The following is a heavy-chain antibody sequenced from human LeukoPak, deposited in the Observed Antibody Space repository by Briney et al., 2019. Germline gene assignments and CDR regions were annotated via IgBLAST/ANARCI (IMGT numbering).Heavy chain of an antibody. CDR3: AKGKVDIVATGNIDY. Sequence: GGSLRLSCAASGFTFSSYGMHWVRQAPGKGLEWVAVISYDGSNKYYADSVKGRFTISRDNSKNTLYLQMNSLRAEDTAVYYCAKGKVDIVATGNIDYWGQGTLVTVSS. CDR2: ISYDGSNK. CDR1: GFTFSSYG. D-gene: IGHD5-12*01. V-gene: IGHV3-30*18. J-gene: IGHJ4*02.